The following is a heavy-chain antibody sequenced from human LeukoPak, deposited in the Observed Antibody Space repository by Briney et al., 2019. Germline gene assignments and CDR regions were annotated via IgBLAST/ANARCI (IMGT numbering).Heavy chain of an antibody. CDR1: GGVIGISTYY. V-gene: IGHV4-61*05. CDR3: ARGGRYSSSWYKKWFDP. D-gene: IGHD6-13*01. Sequence: PPETPSLTCSVSGGVIGISTYYWAWIRRPPGWGLEWIGYIYYSGSTNYNPSLKSRVTISVDTSKNQFSLKLSSVTAADTAVYYCARGGRYSSSWYKKWFDPWGQGTLVTVSS. J-gene: IGHJ5*02. CDR2: IYYSGST.